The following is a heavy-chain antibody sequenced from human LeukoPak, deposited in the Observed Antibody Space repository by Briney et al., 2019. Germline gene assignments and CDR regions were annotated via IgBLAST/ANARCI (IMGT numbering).Heavy chain of an antibody. V-gene: IGHV4-59*01. Sequence: SETVSLTCTVSGGSISSYYWSWIRQPPGKGLEWIGYIYYSGSTNYNPSLKSRVTISVDTSKNQFSLKLSSVTAADTAVYYCAREGIDSSGYALDYWGQGTLVTVSS. CDR2: IYYSGST. CDR3: AREGIDSSGYALDY. CDR1: GGSISSYY. J-gene: IGHJ4*02. D-gene: IGHD3-22*01.